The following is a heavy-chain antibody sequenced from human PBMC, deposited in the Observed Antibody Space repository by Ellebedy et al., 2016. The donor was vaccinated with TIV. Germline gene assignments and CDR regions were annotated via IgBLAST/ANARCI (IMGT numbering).Heavy chain of an antibody. CDR2: TYYRSRWFV. V-gene: IGHV6-1*01. CDR3: ARAIGNWDGTGDYLGY. CDR1: GDSVSSKSPT. J-gene: IGHJ4*02. D-gene: IGHD1-1*01. Sequence: SETLSLXXAIFGDSVSSKSPTWNWIRQSPSRGLEWLGRTYYRSRWFVDYAVSVKGRISINPDTSKNQFSLRLSSVTPEDTAVYYCARAIGNWDGTGDYLGYWGQGTPVTVSS.